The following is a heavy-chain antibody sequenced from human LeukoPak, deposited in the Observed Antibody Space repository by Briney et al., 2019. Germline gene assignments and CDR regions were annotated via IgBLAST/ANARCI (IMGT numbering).Heavy chain of an antibody. J-gene: IGHJ4*02. V-gene: IGHV3-21*04. D-gene: IGHD3-22*01. CDR2: ITSSSTYI. CDR1: GFTFSSSG. CDR3: ARDPPYYYDSSGYIDY. Sequence: GGSLRLSCAASGFTFSSSGMNWVRQAPGKGLEWVSSITSSSTYIYYADSVRGRFTISRDNAKNSLYLQMNSLRAEDTAVYYCARDPPYYYDSSGYIDYWGQGTLVTVSS.